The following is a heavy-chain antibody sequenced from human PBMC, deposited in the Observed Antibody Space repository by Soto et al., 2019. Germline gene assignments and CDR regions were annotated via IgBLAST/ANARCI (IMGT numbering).Heavy chain of an antibody. CDR1: GGSISSYY. CDR3: ARDLYYYDSSAYYGY. J-gene: IGHJ4*02. D-gene: IGHD3-22*01. CDR2: ISSSSSYI. V-gene: IGHV3-21*01. Sequence: LSLTCTVSGGSISSYYWSWVRQAPGKGLEWVSSISSSSSYIYYADSVKGRFTISRDNAKNSLYLQMNSLRAEDTAVYYCARDLYYYDSSAYYGYWGQGTLVTVSS.